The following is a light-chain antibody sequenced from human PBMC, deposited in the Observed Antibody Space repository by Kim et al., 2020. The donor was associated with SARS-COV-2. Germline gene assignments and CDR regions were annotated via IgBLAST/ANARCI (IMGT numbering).Light chain of an antibody. J-gene: IGKJ1*01. CDR2: GAS. V-gene: IGKV3-15*01. CDR3: QQYNYWPPWT. CDR1: QRISNN. Sequence: APGERATLSCRASQRISNNLAWYQQKPGQAPRVLIYGASTRATGIPARCSGSGSGTDFTLTISSLQSEDFAVYYCQQYNYWPPWTFGQGTKVVIK.